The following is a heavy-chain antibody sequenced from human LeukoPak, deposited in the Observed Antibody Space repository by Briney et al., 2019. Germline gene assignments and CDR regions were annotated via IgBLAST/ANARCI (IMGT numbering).Heavy chain of an antibody. D-gene: IGHD1-26*01. CDR3: ARRRYSGSSQHFDY. CDR2: ISGSSSTI. V-gene: IGHV3-48*01. J-gene: IGHJ4*02. CDR1: GFTFSTYS. Sequence: GGSLRLSCAASGFTFSTYSMNWVRQAPGKGLEWVSYISGSSSTIYYADSGKGRFTISRDSSKNSLYLQMNSLRAEDTAVYYCARRRYSGSSQHFDYWGQGTLATVSS.